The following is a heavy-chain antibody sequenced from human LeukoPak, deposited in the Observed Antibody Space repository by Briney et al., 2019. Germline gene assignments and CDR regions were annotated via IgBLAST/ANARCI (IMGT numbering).Heavy chain of an antibody. CDR3: ARGLYYYDSNGRTPYDY. CDR2: MNPNSGIT. Sequence: ASVKVSCKASGYTFISYDINWVRQATGQGLEWMGWMNPNSGITGYAQKFQGRVSMTRNTSISTAYMELSSLKSEDTAVYYCARGLYYYDSNGRTPYDYWGQGTPVTVSS. D-gene: IGHD3-22*01. V-gene: IGHV1-8*01. J-gene: IGHJ4*02. CDR1: GYTFISYD.